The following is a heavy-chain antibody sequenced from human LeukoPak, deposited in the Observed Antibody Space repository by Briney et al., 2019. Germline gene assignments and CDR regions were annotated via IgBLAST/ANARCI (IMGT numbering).Heavy chain of an antibody. Sequence: PGGSLRLSCAASGFTVSSNYMSWVRQAPGKGLEWVSVIYSGGSTYYADSVKGRFTISRDNSKNTLHLQVNSLRAEDTAVYYCARGKNYYYGMDVWGQGTTVTVSS. V-gene: IGHV3-66*02. CDR1: GFTVSSNY. CDR3: ARGKNYYYGMDV. J-gene: IGHJ6*02. CDR2: IYSGGST. D-gene: IGHD4-23*01.